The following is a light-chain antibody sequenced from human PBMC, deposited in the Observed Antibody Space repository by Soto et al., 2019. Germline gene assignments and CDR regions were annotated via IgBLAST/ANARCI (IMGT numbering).Light chain of an antibody. J-gene: IGLJ1*01. V-gene: IGLV2-14*01. CDR1: SSDIGGYNY. CDR3: TSYTSSSTNYV. CDR2: EVS. Sequence: QSALTQPASVSGSPGQSITISCTGTSSDIGGYNYVSWYQQHPGKAPKLMIYEVSNRPSGVSNRFSGSKSGNTASLTISGLLPEDEADYYCTSYTSSSTNYVFGTGTKVTVL.